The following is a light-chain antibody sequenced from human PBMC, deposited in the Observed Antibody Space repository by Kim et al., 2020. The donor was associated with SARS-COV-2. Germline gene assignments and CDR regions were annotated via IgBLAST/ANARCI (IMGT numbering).Light chain of an antibody. CDR3: QESYSAPFT. V-gene: IGKV1-39*01. CDR1: QSISSY. J-gene: IGKJ4*01. Sequence: DIQMTQSPSSLSASVGDRVTITCRASQSISSYLNWYQQKPGKAPKLLISAASSLQSGVPSRFTGSGSGTDFSLTISSLQPEDFADYYCQESYSAPFTFGGGTKVDIK. CDR2: AAS.